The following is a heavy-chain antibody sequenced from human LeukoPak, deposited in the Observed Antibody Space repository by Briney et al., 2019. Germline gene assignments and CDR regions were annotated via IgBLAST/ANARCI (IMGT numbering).Heavy chain of an antibody. V-gene: IGHV3-48*01. Sequence: GGSLRLSCAASGFTFSSYSMNWVRQAPGKGLEWVSYISSSSSTIYYADSVKGRFTISRDNAKNSLYLQMNSLRAEDTAIYYCAREEWELLGYFDYWGQGTLVTVSS. CDR3: AREEWELLGYFDY. CDR1: GFTFSSYS. CDR2: ISSSSSTI. D-gene: IGHD1-26*01. J-gene: IGHJ4*02.